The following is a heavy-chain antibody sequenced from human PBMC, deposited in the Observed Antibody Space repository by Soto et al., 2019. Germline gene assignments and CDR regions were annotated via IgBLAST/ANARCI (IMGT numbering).Heavy chain of an antibody. V-gene: IGHV1-2*04. J-gene: IGHJ4*02. Sequence: QVQLVQSGAEVKKPGASVKVSCKASGYTFTGYYMHWVRQAPGQGLEWMGWINPNSGGTNYAQKFQGWVTMTRDTSISTAYMELSRLRSDDTAVYYCARGPSRRIAVAPFYFDYWGQGTLVTVSS. CDR3: ARGPSRRIAVAPFYFDY. CDR2: INPNSGGT. CDR1: GYTFTGYY. D-gene: IGHD6-19*01.